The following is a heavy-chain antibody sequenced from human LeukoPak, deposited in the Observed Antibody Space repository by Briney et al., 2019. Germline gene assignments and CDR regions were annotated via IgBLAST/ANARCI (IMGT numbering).Heavy chain of an antibody. CDR2: VYYSGST. CDR3: ARVPQHEGNWFDP. V-gene: IGHV4-61*01. J-gene: IGHJ5*02. CDR1: GGSVRSTSYY. Sequence: PSETLSLTCSVSGGSVRSTSYYWTWIRQPPGKGLECIGYVYYSGSTNYNPSLKSRVTISADTSKNQFSLKLSSVTAADTAVYYCARVPQHEGNWFDPWGQGTLVTVSS.